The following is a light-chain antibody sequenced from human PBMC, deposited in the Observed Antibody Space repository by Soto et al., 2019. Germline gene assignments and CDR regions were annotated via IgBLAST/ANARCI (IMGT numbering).Light chain of an antibody. V-gene: IGLV2-14*01. Sequence: QSALTQPASVSVSPGQSVAISCTGTSSDVGAYNYVSWYQQLPGKAPKLLIYDVSHRPSWVSDRFSGSKSGNTASLTISGLQAEDEGDYYCNSYTSSSTLYVFGTGTKV. J-gene: IGLJ1*01. CDR1: SSDVGAYNY. CDR3: NSYTSSSTLYV. CDR2: DVS.